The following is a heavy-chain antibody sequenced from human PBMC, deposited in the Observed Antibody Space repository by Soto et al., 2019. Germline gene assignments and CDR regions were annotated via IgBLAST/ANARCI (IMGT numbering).Heavy chain of an antibody. CDR2: INPNSGGT. D-gene: IGHD3-16*02. CDR1: GYTFTGYY. V-gene: IGHV1-2*02. J-gene: IGHJ4*02. CDR3: ARGRDYDYVWGSYRSHPYFAY. Sequence: ASVKVSCKASGYTFTGYYMHWVRQAPGQGLEWMGWINPNSGGTNYAQKFQGRVTMTRDTSISTAYMELSRLRSDDTAVYYCARGRDYDYVWGSYRSHPYFAYWGQGTLVTVS.